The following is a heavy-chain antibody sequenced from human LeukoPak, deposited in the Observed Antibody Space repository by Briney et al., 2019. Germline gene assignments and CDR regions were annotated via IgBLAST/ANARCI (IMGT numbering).Heavy chain of an antibody. D-gene: IGHD5-12*01. CDR2: INWNGGST. V-gene: IGHV3-20*04. Sequence: PGGSLRLSCAASGFTFDDYGMSWVRQAPGKGLEWVSWINWNGGSTGFADSVKGRFTISRDNAKNSLYLQMNSLRAEDTALYYCARDLSGRGYSGYDFSYYYYYMDVWGKGTTVTVSS. CDR1: GFTFDDYG. J-gene: IGHJ6*03. CDR3: ARDLSGRGYSGYDFSYYYYYMDV.